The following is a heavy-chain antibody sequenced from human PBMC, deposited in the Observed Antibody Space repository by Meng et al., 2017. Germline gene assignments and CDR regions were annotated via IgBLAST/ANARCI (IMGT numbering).Heavy chain of an antibody. CDR1: GGTFSSYT. Sequence: QFQAVKAGGEGKKPGSSVKVSCKASGGTFSSYTISWVRQAPGQGLEWMGRIIPILGIANYAQKFQGRVTITADKSTSTAYMELSSLRSEDTAVYYCARDDLERLSPFDYWGQGTLVTVSS. D-gene: IGHD1-1*01. V-gene: IGHV1-69*08. CDR2: IIPILGIA. J-gene: IGHJ4*02. CDR3: ARDDLERLSPFDY.